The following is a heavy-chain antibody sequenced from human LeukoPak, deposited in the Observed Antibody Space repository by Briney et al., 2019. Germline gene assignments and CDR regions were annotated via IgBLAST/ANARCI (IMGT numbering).Heavy chain of an antibody. V-gene: IGHV1-69*13. Sequence: ASVKVSCKASGGTFSSYAISLVRQAPGQGLEWMGGIIPIFGTANYAQKFQGRVTITADESTSTAYMELSSLRSEDTAVYYCARDTPLTIFGVVPRAAYYMDVWGKGTTLAVSS. D-gene: IGHD3-3*01. CDR1: GGTFSSYA. CDR2: IIPIFGTA. J-gene: IGHJ6*03. CDR3: ARDTPLTIFGVVPRAAYYMDV.